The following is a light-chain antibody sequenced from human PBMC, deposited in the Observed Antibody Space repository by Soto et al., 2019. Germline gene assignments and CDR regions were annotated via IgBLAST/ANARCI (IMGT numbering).Light chain of an antibody. J-gene: IGKJ4*01. CDR2: AAS. CDR1: XGIXXX. Sequence: DIQMTQSPSSVSASVGDRVTITXXXXXGIXXXXXPYQQKPGKAPKLLIYAASSLQSGVPSRFSGSGSWTDFTLTISSLQPEDFATYYCQQANSFPLTFGGGTKVEIK. CDR3: QQANSFPLT. V-gene: IGKV1-12*01.